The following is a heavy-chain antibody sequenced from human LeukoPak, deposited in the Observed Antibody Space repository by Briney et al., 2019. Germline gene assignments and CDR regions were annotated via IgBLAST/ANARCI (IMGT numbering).Heavy chain of an antibody. Sequence: SETLSLTCTVSGGSISSYYWSWIRQPPGEGLEWIGYIYYSGSTNYNPSLKSRVTISVDTSKNQFSLKLSSVTAADTAVYYCARQGQWLVPFDYWGQGTLVTVSS. V-gene: IGHV4-59*08. CDR1: GGSISSYY. D-gene: IGHD6-19*01. CDR3: ARQGQWLVPFDY. CDR2: IYYSGST. J-gene: IGHJ4*02.